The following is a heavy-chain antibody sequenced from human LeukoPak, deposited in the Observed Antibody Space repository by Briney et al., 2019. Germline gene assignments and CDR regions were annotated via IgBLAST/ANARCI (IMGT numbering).Heavy chain of an antibody. CDR3: ARGGIAAAGTFGY. D-gene: IGHD6-13*01. CDR1: GYTFTSYG. Sequence: ASVKVSCKASGYTFTSYGISWVRQAPGQGLEWMGWINPNSGGTNYAQKFQGRVTMTRDTSISTAYMELSRLRSDDTAVYYCARGGIAAAGTFGYWGQGTLVTVSS. V-gene: IGHV1-2*02. CDR2: INPNSGGT. J-gene: IGHJ4*02.